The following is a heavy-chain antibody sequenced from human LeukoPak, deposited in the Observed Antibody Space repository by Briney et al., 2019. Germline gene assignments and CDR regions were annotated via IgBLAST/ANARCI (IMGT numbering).Heavy chain of an antibody. J-gene: IGHJ6*02. CDR2: INPSGGST. Sequence: GASVKVSCKASGYTFTSYYIHWVRQALGQGLEWMGIINPSGGSTSYAQKFQGRVTITADESTSTAYMELSSLRSEDTAVYYCAREWDYGALYGMDVWGQGTTVTVSS. CDR3: AREWDYGALYGMDV. D-gene: IGHD4-17*01. V-gene: IGHV1-46*01. CDR1: GYTFTSYY.